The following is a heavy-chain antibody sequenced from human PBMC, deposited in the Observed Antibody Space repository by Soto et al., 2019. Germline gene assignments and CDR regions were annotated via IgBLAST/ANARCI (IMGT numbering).Heavy chain of an antibody. CDR2: ISSDGSKT. J-gene: IGHJ4*02. CDR1: GFSFSAYS. V-gene: IGHV3-30-3*01. D-gene: IGHD6-13*01. CDR3: ARAGQQVAVFDY. Sequence: QVHLVESGGGVVQAGRSLRLSCAASGFSFSAYSMHWVRQAPGKGLEWVAVISSDGSKTYYAGSLKGRFTVSRDNSKNILYPQMNSLRAEDTAVYYCARAGQQVAVFDYWGQGTEVTVSS.